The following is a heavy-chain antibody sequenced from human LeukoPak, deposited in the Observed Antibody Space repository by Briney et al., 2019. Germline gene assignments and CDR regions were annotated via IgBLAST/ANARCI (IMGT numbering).Heavy chain of an antibody. D-gene: IGHD3-10*01. J-gene: IGHJ5*02. V-gene: IGHV1-2*02. CDR2: INPNSGGT. CDR3: ARDLSVRGVIDWFDP. CDR1: GYTFTGYY. Sequence: ASVKVSCKASGYTFTGYYMHWVRQAPGQGLEWMGWINPNSGGTSYAQKFQGRVTMTRDTSISTAYMELSRLRSDDTAVYYCARDLSVRGVIDWFDPWGQGTLVTVSS.